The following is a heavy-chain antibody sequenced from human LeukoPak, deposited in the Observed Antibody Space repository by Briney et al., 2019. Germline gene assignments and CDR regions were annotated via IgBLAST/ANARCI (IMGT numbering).Heavy chain of an antibody. Sequence: GGSLRLSCAASGFTFSSYWMSWVRQAPGRGLEWVANIKQEGSEKYYVDSVKGRFTISRDNAKNSLYLQMNSLRAEDTAVYYCARDKTYYGSGSYYNPNAFDIWGQGTMVTVSS. J-gene: IGHJ3*02. CDR3: ARDKTYYGSGSYYNPNAFDI. V-gene: IGHV3-7*01. CDR2: IKQEGSEK. D-gene: IGHD3-10*01. CDR1: GFTFSSYW.